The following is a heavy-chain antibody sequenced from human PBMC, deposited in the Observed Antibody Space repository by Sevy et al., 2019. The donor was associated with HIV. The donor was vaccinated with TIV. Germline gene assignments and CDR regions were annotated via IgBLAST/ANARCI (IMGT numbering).Heavy chain of an antibody. CDR3: TKDTHRYYDFWGWFDP. D-gene: IGHD3-3*01. V-gene: IGHV3-9*01. J-gene: IGHJ5*02. CDR1: GFTFDDYA. CDR2: ISWNSGSI. Sequence: GGSLRLSCAASGFTFDDYAMHWVRQAPGKGLEWVSGISWNSGSIGYADSVKGRFTISRDNSKNPLYLQMNSLRAEDTALYYCTKDTHRYYDFWGWFDPWGQGTLVTVSS.